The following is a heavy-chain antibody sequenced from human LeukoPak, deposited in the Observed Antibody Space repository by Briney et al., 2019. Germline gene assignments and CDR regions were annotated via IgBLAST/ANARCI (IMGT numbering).Heavy chain of an antibody. V-gene: IGHV3-33*01. Sequence: RRSLRLSCAASGFTFSSYGMHGVRQAPGKGLEWVAVIWYDGSNKYYVDSVKGRFTISRDNSKNTLYLQMNSLRAEDTAVYYCARRNYYDSSGYLIDYWGQGTLVTVSS. J-gene: IGHJ4*02. CDR3: ARRNYYDSSGYLIDY. D-gene: IGHD3-22*01. CDR1: GFTFSSYG. CDR2: IWYDGSNK.